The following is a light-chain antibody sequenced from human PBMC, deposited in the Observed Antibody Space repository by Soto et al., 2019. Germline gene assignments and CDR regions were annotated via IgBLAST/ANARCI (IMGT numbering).Light chain of an antibody. V-gene: IGKV1-5*01. CDR2: DAS. Sequence: DIQMTQSPSTLSASVGDRVTITCRASQSVSTWLAWYQQKPGKAPKFLIYDASTLESGVPSRFRGSGSGTEFTLTISSLQPDDFATYFCQQYHRFPWTFGQGTKVDIK. CDR3: QQYHRFPWT. CDR1: QSVSTW. J-gene: IGKJ1*01.